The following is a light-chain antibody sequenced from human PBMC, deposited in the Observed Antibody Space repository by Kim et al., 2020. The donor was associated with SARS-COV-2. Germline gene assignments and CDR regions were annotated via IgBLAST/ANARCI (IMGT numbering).Light chain of an antibody. CDR2: KTS. V-gene: IGKV1-5*03. CDR1: QNILNW. CDR3: HQYSTFPYT. Sequence: DIKMTQSPSTLSASVGDSVTITCRASQNILNWLAWYQQKPGKAPKLLIFKTSFLESGVPSRFSGSGSGTEFTLTISDLQPDDFATYYCHQYSTFPYTFGQGTKLEI. J-gene: IGKJ2*01.